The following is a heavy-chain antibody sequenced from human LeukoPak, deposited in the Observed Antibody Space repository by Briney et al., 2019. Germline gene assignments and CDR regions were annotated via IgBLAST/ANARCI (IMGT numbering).Heavy chain of an antibody. CDR1: GGSFSGYY. J-gene: IGHJ4*02. V-gene: IGHV4-34*01. D-gene: IGHD5-18*01. Sequence: SETLSLTCAVYGGSFSGYYWSWIRQPPGKGLEWIGSIYYSGSTYYNPSLKSRVTISVDTSKNQFSLKLSSVTAADTAVYYCARDRRDTAMVKSGFDYWGQGTLVTVSS. CDR2: IYYSGST. CDR3: ARDRRDTAMVKSGFDY.